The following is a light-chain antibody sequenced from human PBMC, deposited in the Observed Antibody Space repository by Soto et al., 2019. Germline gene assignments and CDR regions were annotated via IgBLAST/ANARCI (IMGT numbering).Light chain of an antibody. CDR2: AAS. Sequence: DIQMTQSPSSLSASVGDRVNITCRASQSISNSFNWYQQKPGRAPKLLIYAASTLQSGVPSRFSGSGSGTDFTLTISSLQPEDFVTYYCQQLKSSPFTFGPGTKVDIK. CDR1: QSISNS. V-gene: IGKV1-39*01. CDR3: QQLKSSPFT. J-gene: IGKJ3*01.